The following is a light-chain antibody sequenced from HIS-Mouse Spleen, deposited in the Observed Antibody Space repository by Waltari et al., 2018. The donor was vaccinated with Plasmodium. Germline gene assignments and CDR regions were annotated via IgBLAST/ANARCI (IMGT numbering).Light chain of an antibody. V-gene: IGKV3-15*01. Sequence: EIVMTRSPATLSVSPGERATLSCRASHSVSSNLAWYQQKPGQAPRLLIYGAYTRATGISSRFSGSGAGTEFTLTINSLQSEDFAVYYCQKYNNWSFTFGPGTKVDIK. CDR3: QKYNNWSFT. J-gene: IGKJ3*01. CDR2: GAY. CDR1: HSVSSN.